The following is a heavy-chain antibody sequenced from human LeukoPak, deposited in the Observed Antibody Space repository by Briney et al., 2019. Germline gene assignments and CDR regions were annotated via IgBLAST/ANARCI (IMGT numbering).Heavy chain of an antibody. Sequence: GGSLRLSCAASGFNFGSYVMHWVRQAPGKGLEWVALISFDGSNKYYVESVKGRFTTSRDNSKNTLFLQMNSLRAEDSAVYYCATELRIAAAGFDAFDIWGQGTMVTVSS. CDR2: ISFDGSNK. D-gene: IGHD6-13*01. V-gene: IGHV3-30*03. J-gene: IGHJ3*02. CDR3: ATELRIAAAGFDAFDI. CDR1: GFNFGSYV.